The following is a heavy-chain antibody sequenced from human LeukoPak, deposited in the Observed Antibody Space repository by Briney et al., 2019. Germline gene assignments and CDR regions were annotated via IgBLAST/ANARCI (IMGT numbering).Heavy chain of an antibody. D-gene: IGHD1-7*01. Sequence: PSETLSLTCTVSGGSISGYYWSWIRQSPGKGLEWIGYIYYSGSTNYNPSLKSRVTISVDTSKNQFSLKVSSVTAADTAVYYCARDDVTGTGAFDIWGQGTMVTVSS. CDR1: GGSISGYY. V-gene: IGHV4-59*01. J-gene: IGHJ3*02. CDR3: ARDDVTGTGAFDI. CDR2: IYYSGST.